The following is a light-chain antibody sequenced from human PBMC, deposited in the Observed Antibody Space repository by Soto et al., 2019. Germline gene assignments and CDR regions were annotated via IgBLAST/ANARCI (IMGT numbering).Light chain of an antibody. Sequence: QSALTQPASVSGSPGQSITISCTGTSGDIGSYNRVSWYQQHPGKAPKLIIYEVTDRPSGVSNLFSGSKSGNTASLTISGLQAEDAAEYYCSSYTNINTRACVFGTGTKLTVL. CDR2: EVT. CDR3: SSYTNINTRACV. V-gene: IGLV2-14*01. J-gene: IGLJ1*01. CDR1: SGDIGSYNR.